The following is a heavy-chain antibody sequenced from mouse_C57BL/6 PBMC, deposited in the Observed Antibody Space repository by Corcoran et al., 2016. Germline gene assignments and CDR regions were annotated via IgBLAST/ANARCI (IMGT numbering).Heavy chain of an antibody. CDR3: ARNYGSTYWYFDV. Sequence: QIQLVQSGPELKKPGETVKISCKASGYTFTTYGMSWVKQAPGKGLKWMGWINTYSGVPTSADDFQGRFAFSLETSASPAYLQLNNLKNEDTATLFCARNYGSTYWYFDVWGTGTTVTVSS. D-gene: IGHD1-1*01. CDR1: GYTFTTYG. J-gene: IGHJ1*03. CDR2: INTYSGVP. V-gene: IGHV9-3*01.